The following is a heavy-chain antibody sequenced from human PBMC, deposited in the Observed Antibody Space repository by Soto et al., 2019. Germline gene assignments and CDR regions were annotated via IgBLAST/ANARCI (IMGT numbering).Heavy chain of an antibody. CDR3: ASHLKRGYCSSTSCPYFDY. D-gene: IGHD2-2*01. J-gene: IGHJ4*02. V-gene: IGHV4-39*01. Sequence: PSETLSLPCTVSGGSISSSSYYWGWLRQPPGKGLEWIGSIYYSGSTYYNPPLKSRVTISVDTSKNQFSLKLSSVTASDTAVYYCASHLKRGYCSSTSCPYFDYWCQGTLVTFS. CDR1: GGSISSSSYY. CDR2: IYYSGST.